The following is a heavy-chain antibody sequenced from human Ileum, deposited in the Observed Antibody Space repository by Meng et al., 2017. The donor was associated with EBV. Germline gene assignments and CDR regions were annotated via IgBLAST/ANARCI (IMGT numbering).Heavy chain of an antibody. CDR3: AREVSNTSSWGSFDY. V-gene: IGHV4-4*02. Sequence: QVHLQESGPGPVKPSVTLSVTCEVSGGSIRSTNWWHWVRQAPGKGLEWIGEIYHTGTTNYNPSLKSRVTMSLDQSKNQFSMKLTSVTAADTAVYFCAREVSNTSSWGSFDYWGQGAMVTVSA. CDR1: GGSIRSTNW. J-gene: IGHJ4*02. D-gene: IGHD6-13*01. CDR2: IYHTGTT.